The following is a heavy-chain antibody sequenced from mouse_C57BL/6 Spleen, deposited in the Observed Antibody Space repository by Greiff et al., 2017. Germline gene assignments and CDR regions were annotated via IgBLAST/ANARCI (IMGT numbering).Heavy chain of an antibody. V-gene: IGHV1-5*01. CDR1: GYTFTSYW. CDR3: TREDTGFITTVVDWYFDV. J-gene: IGHJ1*03. D-gene: IGHD1-1*01. Sequence: EVKLQQSGTVLARPGASVKMSCKTSGYTFTSYWMHWVKQRPGQGLEWIGAIYPGNSDTSYNQKFKGKAKLTAVTSASTAYMELSSLTNEDSAVYYCTREDTGFITTVVDWYFDVWGTGTTVTVSS. CDR2: IYPGNSDT.